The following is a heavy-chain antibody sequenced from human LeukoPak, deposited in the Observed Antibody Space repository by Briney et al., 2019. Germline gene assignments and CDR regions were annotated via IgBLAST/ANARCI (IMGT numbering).Heavy chain of an antibody. D-gene: IGHD3-3*01. CDR1: GYTFTSYY. V-gene: IGHV1-46*01. Sequence: ASVKVSCKASGYTFTSYYMHWVRQAPGQGLEWMGIINPSGGSTSYAQKFQGRVTMTRDMSTSTVYMELSSLRSEDTAVYYCARGGTELDFWGGYYRGARTNWFDPWGQGTLVTVSS. J-gene: IGHJ5*02. CDR2: INPSGGST. CDR3: ARGGTELDFWGGYYRGARTNWFDP.